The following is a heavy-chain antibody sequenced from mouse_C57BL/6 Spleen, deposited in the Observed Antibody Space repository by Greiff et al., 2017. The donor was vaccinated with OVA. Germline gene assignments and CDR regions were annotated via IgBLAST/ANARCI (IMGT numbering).Heavy chain of an antibody. CDR3: ASALITTVPFAY. CDR2: ISHGGGST. J-gene: IGHJ3*01. D-gene: IGHD1-1*01. CDR1: GFTFSDYY. Sequence: EVKLVESGGGLVQPGGSLKLSCAASGFTFSDYYMYWVSQTPAQRLEWVANISHGGGSTYYPDTVKGRFTIAKDNAKNTLYLQRSRLKSEDTAMCYSASALITTVPFAYWGKGTLVTVSA. V-gene: IGHV5-12*01.